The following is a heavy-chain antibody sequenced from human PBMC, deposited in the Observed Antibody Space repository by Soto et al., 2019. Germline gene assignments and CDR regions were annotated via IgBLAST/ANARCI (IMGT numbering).Heavy chain of an antibody. J-gene: IGHJ4*02. CDR1: GFTFSRYA. V-gene: IGHV3-30*04. Sequence: QVQLVQSGGGVVQPGRSLRLSCSASGFTFSRYAMHWVRQAPGKGLEWVAIISDDGNHHFYADFVEGRFTLSRDNSNKTVSLQMNSLRSDDTAMYYCARSGLGGSNFAFWGQGTLVTVSS. D-gene: IGHD3-10*01. CDR2: ISDDGNHH. CDR3: ARSGLGGSNFAF.